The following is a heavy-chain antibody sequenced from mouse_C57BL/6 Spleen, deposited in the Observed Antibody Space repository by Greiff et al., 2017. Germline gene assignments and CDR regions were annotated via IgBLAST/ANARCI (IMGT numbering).Heavy chain of an antibody. Sequence: EVQVVESGPELVKPGASVKIPCKASGYTFTDYNMDWVKQSHGKSLEWIGDINPNNGGTIYNQKFKGKATLTVDKSSSTAYMELRRLTSEDTAVYYCARGPLYDGNYVNAMDDWGQGTSGTVSS. D-gene: IGHD2-1*01. CDR3: ARGPLYDGNYVNAMDD. V-gene: IGHV1-18*01. J-gene: IGHJ4*01. CDR2: INPNNGGT. CDR1: GYTFTDYN.